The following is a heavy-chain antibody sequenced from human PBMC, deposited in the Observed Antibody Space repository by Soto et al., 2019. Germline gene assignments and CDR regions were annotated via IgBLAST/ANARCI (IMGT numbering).Heavy chain of an antibody. V-gene: IGHV3-30-3*01. D-gene: IGHD3-10*01. CDR1: GFTFSSYA. J-gene: IGHJ4*02. Sequence: QVQLVESGGGVVQPGRSLRLSCAASGFTFSSYAMHWVRQAPGKGLEWVAVISYDGSNKYYADSVKGRFTISRDNSKNPLYLQMNSLGAEDTAVYYCARDRKYGSGSYYRGGIFDYWGQGPLVTVSS. CDR2: ISYDGSNK. CDR3: ARDRKYGSGSYYRGGIFDY.